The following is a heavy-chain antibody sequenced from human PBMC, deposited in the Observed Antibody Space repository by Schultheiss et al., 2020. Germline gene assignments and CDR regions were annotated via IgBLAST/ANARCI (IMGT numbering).Heavy chain of an antibody. J-gene: IGHJ5*02. D-gene: IGHD4-17*01. CDR2: IYTSGST. V-gene: IGHV4-4*07. CDR1: GGSISSYY. Sequence: SETLSLNCTVSGGSISSYYWSWIRQPAGKGLEWIGRIYTSGSTNYNPSLKSRVTMSVDTSKNQFSLKLSSVTAADTAVYYCSRMYGDYENNWFDPWGQGTLVTVSS. CDR3: SRMYGDYENNWFDP.